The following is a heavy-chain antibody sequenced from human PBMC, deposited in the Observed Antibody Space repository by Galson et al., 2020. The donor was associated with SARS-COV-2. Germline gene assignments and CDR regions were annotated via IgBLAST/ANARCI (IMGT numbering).Heavy chain of an antibody. CDR1: GFSLSTSGMC. J-gene: IGHJ4*02. V-gene: IGHV2-70*11. CDR3: ARIDSSGCRGNY. Sequence: ESGPTLVKPTQTLTLTCTFSGFSLSTSGMCVNWIRQPPGKALEWLARIDWDEDKYYTTSLKTRLTMSKDTSKNQVVLTMTNMDPVDTATYYCARIDSSGCRGNYWGQGTLVTVSS. D-gene: IGHD6-19*01. CDR2: IDWDEDK.